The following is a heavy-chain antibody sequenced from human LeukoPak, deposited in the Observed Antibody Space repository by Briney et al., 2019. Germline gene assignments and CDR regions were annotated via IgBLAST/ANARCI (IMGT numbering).Heavy chain of an antibody. J-gene: IGHJ4*02. D-gene: IGHD5-18*01. CDR3: ARTVTAMVPYFDY. Sequence: PSETLSLTCTVSGGSISSGYYWGWIRQPPGKGLEWIGSIYHSGSTYYNPSLKSRVTISVDTSKNQFSLKLSSVAAADTAVYYCARTVTAMVPYFDYWGQGTLVTVSS. CDR2: IYHSGST. V-gene: IGHV4-38-2*02. CDR1: GGSISSGYY.